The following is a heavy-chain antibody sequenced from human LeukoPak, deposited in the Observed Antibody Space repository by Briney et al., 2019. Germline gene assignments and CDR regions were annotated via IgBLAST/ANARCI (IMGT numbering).Heavy chain of an antibody. CDR1: GGTFSSYA. V-gene: IGHV1-69*04. D-gene: IGHD5-12*01. J-gene: IGHJ6*02. CDR2: IIPILGIA. Sequence: ASVKVSCKASGGTFSSYAISWVRQAPGQGLEWMGRIIPILGIANYAQKFQGRATITADKSTSTAYMELSSLRSEDTAVYYCARDQVDIVATDYYYGMDVWGQGTTVTVSS. CDR3: ARDQVDIVATDYYYGMDV.